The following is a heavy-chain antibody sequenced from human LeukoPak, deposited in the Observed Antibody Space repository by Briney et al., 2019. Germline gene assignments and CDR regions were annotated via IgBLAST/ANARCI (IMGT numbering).Heavy chain of an antibody. Sequence: PSETLSLTCTVSGGSISSYYWSWIRQPPGKGLEWIGYIYYSGSTNYNPSLKSRVTISVDTSKNQFSLKLSSVTAADTAVYYCVRGLSSSSGFGYWGQGTLVTVSS. CDR2: IYYSGST. CDR3: VRGLSSSSGFGY. J-gene: IGHJ4*02. D-gene: IGHD6-6*01. CDR1: GGSISSYY. V-gene: IGHV4-59*01.